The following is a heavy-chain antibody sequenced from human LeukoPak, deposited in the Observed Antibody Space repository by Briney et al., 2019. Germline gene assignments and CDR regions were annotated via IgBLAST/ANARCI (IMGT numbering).Heavy chain of an antibody. CDR3: ARVLHDLLTGYSPYSFDY. V-gene: IGHV6-1*01. Sequence: SQTLSLTCAISGDSVSSNSAAWSWIRQSPSRGLEWLGRTYYRSKWYNDYAVSVKSRITINADTSKNHFSLQLNSVTPEDTAVYYCARVLHDLLTGYSPYSFDYWGQGTLVTVSS. J-gene: IGHJ4*02. D-gene: IGHD3-9*01. CDR2: TYYRSKWYN. CDR1: GDSVSSNSAA.